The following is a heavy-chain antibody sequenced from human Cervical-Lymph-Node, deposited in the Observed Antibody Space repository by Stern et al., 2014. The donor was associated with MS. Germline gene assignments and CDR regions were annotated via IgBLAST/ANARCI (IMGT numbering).Heavy chain of an antibody. J-gene: IGHJ5*02. CDR2: ISGNNGDT. Sequence: QVQLVQSGSEVKKPGASVKVSCKASDYTFTRYGISWVRQAPGQGLEWMGWISGNNGDTKYAQKFQGRVTLTTDTSTRTAYMELRSLTSDDTAIYYCARVGAVTTFWFDPWGQGTLVTVSS. D-gene: IGHD4-17*01. CDR3: ARVGAVTTFWFDP. CDR1: DYTFTRYG. V-gene: IGHV1-18*01.